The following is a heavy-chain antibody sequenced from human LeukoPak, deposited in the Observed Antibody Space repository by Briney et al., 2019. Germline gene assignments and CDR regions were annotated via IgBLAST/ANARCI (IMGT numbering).Heavy chain of an antibody. D-gene: IGHD1-14*01. CDR2: IYYSGST. J-gene: IGHJ4*02. V-gene: IGHV4-39*01. CDR3: ARIFSDFSEYYFDY. CDR1: GGSISSSSYY. Sequence: SETLSLTCTVSGGSISSSSYYWGWISQPPGKGLEWIGSIYYSGSTYYNPSLKSRVTISVDTSKNQFSLKLSSVTAADTAVYYCARIFSDFSEYYFDYWGQGTLVTVSS.